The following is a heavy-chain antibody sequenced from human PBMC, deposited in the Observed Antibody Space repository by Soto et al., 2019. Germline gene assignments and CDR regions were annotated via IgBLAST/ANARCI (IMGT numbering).Heavy chain of an antibody. D-gene: IGHD3-10*01. Sequence: QVQLQESGPGLVKPSETLSLTCTVSGDSINNYYWSWIRQPPGKGLEWIGYIYYSGSTSYNPSLKIRVTISVDTSNIQFSLRLSSVTAADTAVYYCARGTKRVRGLMVDYWGQGTLVTVSS. J-gene: IGHJ4*02. CDR2: IYYSGST. CDR3: ARGTKRVRGLMVDY. V-gene: IGHV4-59*01. CDR1: GDSINNYY.